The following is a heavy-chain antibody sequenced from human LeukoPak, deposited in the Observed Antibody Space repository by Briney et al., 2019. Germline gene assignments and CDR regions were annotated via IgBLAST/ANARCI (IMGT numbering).Heavy chain of an antibody. CDR1: GGTFSSYA. J-gene: IGHJ5*02. CDR3: ARVGDPGYSSSWNSWFDP. CDR2: IIPIFGTA. V-gene: IGHV1-69*13. D-gene: IGHD6-13*01. Sequence: SVKVSCKASGGTFSSYAISWVRQAPGQGLEWMGGIIPIFGTANYAQKFQGRVTITADESTSTAYMELSSLRSEDTAVYYCARVGDPGYSSSWNSWFDPWGQGTLVTVSS.